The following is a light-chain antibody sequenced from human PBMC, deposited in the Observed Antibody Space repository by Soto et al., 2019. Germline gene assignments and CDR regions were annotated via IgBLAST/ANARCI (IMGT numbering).Light chain of an antibody. CDR1: SGHSSYA. V-gene: IGLV4-69*01. Sequence: QPVLTQSPSASDSLGASVKLTCTLSSGHSSYAIAWHQQQPEKGPRYLMKLNSDGSHNKGDGIPDRFSGSSSGAERYLTVSSLQSEDEADYYCQTWGTGIPVFGGGTKLTVL. CDR3: QTWGTGIPV. J-gene: IGLJ3*02. CDR2: LNSDGSH.